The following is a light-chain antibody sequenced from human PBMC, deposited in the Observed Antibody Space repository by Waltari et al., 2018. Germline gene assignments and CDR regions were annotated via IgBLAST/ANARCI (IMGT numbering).Light chain of an antibody. CDR2: AAS. J-gene: IGKJ4*01. CDR3: HQSYRAPQT. Sequence: DIQMTQSPSSLSASVGDRVTITCRASESISTALSWYLQTPGKAPKLRIYAASILQDGVPSRFRGSGSGTDFTLTITNLRPEDFATYFCHQSYRAPQTFGGGTRLELK. V-gene: IGKV1-39*01. CDR1: ESISTA.